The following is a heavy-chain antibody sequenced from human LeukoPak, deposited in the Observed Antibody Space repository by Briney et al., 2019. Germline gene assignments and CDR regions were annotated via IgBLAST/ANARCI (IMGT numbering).Heavy chain of an antibody. J-gene: IGHJ4*02. CDR3: AKSRDGYYAYFDY. CDR2: ISGSGGRI. D-gene: IGHD5-24*01. Sequence: GGSLRLSCAASGFTFSTSAMSWGRQAPGKGLEWVSTISGSGGRIYYADSVKGRFTISRDNSKNTMSLQMNSLRAEDTAIYYCAKSRDGYYAYFDYWGQGALVSVCS. V-gene: IGHV3-23*01. CDR1: GFTFSTSA.